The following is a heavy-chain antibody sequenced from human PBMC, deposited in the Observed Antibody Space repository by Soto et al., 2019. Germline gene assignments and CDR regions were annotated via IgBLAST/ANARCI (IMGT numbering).Heavy chain of an antibody. Sequence: ASVKVSCKASGGTFSSYAISWVRQAPGQGLEWMGGIIPIFGTANYAQKFQGRVTITADESTSTAYMELSSLRSEDTAVYYCAVWFGEPRPYYYYGMDVWGQGTTVTVSS. V-gene: IGHV1-69*13. CDR3: AVWFGEPRPYYYYGMDV. CDR2: IIPIFGTA. J-gene: IGHJ6*02. CDR1: GGTFSSYA. D-gene: IGHD3-10*01.